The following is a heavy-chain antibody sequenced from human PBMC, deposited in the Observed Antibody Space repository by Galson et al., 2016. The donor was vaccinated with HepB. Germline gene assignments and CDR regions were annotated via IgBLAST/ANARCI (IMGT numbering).Heavy chain of an antibody. Sequence: TLSLTCTVSGASISRGGDFWNWIRQHPGKGLEWIGYIYYNGITSYKPSLKSRVSISLDTSKNKFSLNLSSVTAAYTAVYYCAGEMWGNERFNYGMDVWGQGTTVTVSS. V-gene: IGHV4-31*03. D-gene: IGHD1-1*01. CDR3: AGEMWGNERFNYGMDV. CDR2: IYYNGIT. J-gene: IGHJ6*02. CDR1: GASISRGGDF.